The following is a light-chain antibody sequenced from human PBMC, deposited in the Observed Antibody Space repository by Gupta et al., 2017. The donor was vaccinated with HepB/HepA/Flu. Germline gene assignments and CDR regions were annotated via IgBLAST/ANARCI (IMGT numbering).Light chain of an antibody. CDR1: SSNIGVNT. V-gene: IGLV1-44*01. Sequence: QSELTQPPSASGTPGQRVIISCSGSSSNIGVNTVSWYQQVPGMAPKLLIYSDHQRPSGVPDRFSGSKSGTSASLAISGLQSEDETDYYCAAWDDSLNGMMFGGGTKLTVL. CDR2: SDH. CDR3: AAWDDSLNGMM. J-gene: IGLJ3*02.